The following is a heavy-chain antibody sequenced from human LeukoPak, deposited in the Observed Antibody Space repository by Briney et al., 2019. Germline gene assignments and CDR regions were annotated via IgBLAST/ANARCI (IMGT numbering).Heavy chain of an antibody. J-gene: IGHJ4*02. D-gene: IGHD6-19*01. Sequence: GGSLRLSCAASGFTVSSNYMSWVRQAPGKGLEWVSVIYSGGSTYYADSVKGRFTISRDNSKNTLYLQMNSLRAEDTAVYYCARDGSGWSSDYWGQGTLVTVSS. CDR1: GFTVSSNY. CDR3: ARDGSGWSSDY. CDR2: IYSGGST. V-gene: IGHV3-53*01.